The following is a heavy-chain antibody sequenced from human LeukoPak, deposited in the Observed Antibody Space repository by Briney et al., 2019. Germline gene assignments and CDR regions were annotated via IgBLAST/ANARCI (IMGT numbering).Heavy chain of an antibody. CDR3: ARESGSSWYGPYYFDY. Sequence: SETLSLTCTVSGGSISSYYWSWIRQPPGKGLEWIGYIYYSGSTNYNPSLKSRVTISVDTSKNQFSLKLSSVTAADTAVYYCARESGSSWYGPYYFDYWGQGTLVTVSS. CDR2: IYYSGST. D-gene: IGHD6-13*01. J-gene: IGHJ4*02. CDR1: GGSISSYY. V-gene: IGHV4-59*12.